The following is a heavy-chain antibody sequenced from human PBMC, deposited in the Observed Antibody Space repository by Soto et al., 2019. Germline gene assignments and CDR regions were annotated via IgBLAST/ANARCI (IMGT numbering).Heavy chain of an antibody. V-gene: IGHV1-18*01. J-gene: IGHJ6*02. CDR3: AREGDIVVVVAANYYYYGMDV. CDR1: GDTFNSYA. D-gene: IGHD2-15*01. Sequence: ASVKVSCKASGDTFNSYAVNWVRQAPGQGLEWMGWISAYNGNTNYAQKLQGRVTMTTDTSTSTAYMELRSLRSDDTAVYYCAREGDIVVVVAANYYYYGMDVWGQGTTVTVSS. CDR2: ISAYNGNT.